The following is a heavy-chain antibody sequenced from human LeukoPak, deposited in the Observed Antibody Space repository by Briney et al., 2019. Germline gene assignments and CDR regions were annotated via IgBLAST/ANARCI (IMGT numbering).Heavy chain of an antibody. CDR2: IYTSGST. Sequence: SETLSLACTVSGGSISSFYLSWIRQPAGKGLEWIGRIYTSGSTNYNPSLKSRVTMSVDTSKNQFSLKLSSVTAADTAVYYCARDGLYDYVWGRTPLDYWGQGTLVTVSS. J-gene: IGHJ4*02. CDR3: ARDGLYDYVWGRTPLDY. CDR1: GGSISSFY. D-gene: IGHD3-16*01. V-gene: IGHV4-4*07.